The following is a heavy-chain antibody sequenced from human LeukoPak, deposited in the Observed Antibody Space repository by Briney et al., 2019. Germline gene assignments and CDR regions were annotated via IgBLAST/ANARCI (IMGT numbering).Heavy chain of an antibody. CDR1: GYTFTGYY. CDR2: INPNSGGT. J-gene: IGHJ6*03. CDR3: ARAGEWLAHLGYMDV. D-gene: IGHD6-19*01. Sequence: ASVKVSCKASGYTFTGYYMHWVRQAPGQGLEWMGWINPNSGGTNYAQKFQGRVTMTRDTSISTAYMELSRLRSDDTAVYYCARAGEWLAHLGYMDVWGKGITVTISS. V-gene: IGHV1-2*02.